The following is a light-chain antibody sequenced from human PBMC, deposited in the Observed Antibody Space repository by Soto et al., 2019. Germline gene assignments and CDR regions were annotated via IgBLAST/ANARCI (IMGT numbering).Light chain of an antibody. CDR3: QQYGDSYT. V-gene: IGKV3-20*01. J-gene: IGKJ2*01. CDR1: QSVTRS. Sequence: EIVLTQSPGTLSLSPGERATLSCRASQSVTRSLAWYQQRPGQAPRLLIYGASTRATGIPDRFSGSGSGTDFTLTIRRLEPEDFAVYYCQQYGDSYTFGQGTKLEIK. CDR2: GAS.